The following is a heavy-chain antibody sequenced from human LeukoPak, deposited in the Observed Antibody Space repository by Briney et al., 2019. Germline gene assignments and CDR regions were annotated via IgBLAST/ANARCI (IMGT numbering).Heavy chain of an antibody. D-gene: IGHD3-3*01. J-gene: IGHJ5*02. CDR3: ARVGYFWSGYYDQSRYNWFDP. CDR1: GGSFSGYY. CDR2: INHSGGT. V-gene: IGHV4-34*01. Sequence: SETLSLTCAVYGGSFSGYYWDWIRQPPGKGLEWIGEINHSGGTNYNPSLKSRVTISINTSKNHFSLKLSSVTAADTAVYYCARVGYFWSGYYDQSRYNWFDPWGQGTLVTVSS.